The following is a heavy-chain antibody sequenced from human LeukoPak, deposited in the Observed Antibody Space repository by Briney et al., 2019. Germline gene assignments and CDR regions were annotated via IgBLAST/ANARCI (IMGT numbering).Heavy chain of an antibody. Sequence: GGSLRLSCAASGFTFSSYAMSWVRQAPGKGLEWVSAISGSGGSTYYADSVKGRFTISRDNSKNTLYLQMNSLRAEDTAAYYCAKDPYGTRYFDYWGQGTLVTVSS. V-gene: IGHV3-23*01. J-gene: IGHJ4*02. CDR2: ISGSGGST. D-gene: IGHD2-2*01. CDR3: AKDPYGTRYFDY. CDR1: GFTFSSYA.